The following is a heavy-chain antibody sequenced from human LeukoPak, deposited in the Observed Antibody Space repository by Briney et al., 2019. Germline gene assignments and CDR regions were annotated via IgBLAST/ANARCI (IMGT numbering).Heavy chain of an antibody. D-gene: IGHD2-2*01. J-gene: IGHJ6*03. Sequence: SVKVSCKASGGTFSSYAISWVRQAPGQGLEWMGRIIPIFGTANYAYEFYGRGTITTDESTSTAYMELSSLRSEDTAVYYCARETHQHYYYYYMDVWGKGTAVTVSS. CDR3: ARETHQHYYYYYMDV. CDR2: IIPIFGTA. CDR1: GGTFSSYA. V-gene: IGHV1-69*05.